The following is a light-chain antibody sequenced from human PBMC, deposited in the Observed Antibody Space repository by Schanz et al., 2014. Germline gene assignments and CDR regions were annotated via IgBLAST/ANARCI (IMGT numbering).Light chain of an antibody. J-gene: IGLJ2*01. CDR1: SSNIGKYY. CDR3: GTWDGKV. CDR2: DND. V-gene: IGLV1-51*01. Sequence: QSVLTQPPSFSAAPGQKVTISCSGSSSNIGKYYVSWYQQFPGTVPKLLIYDNDKRPSGIADRFSGSKSGASATLVITGLQTGDEADYYCGTWDGKVFGGGTKLTVL.